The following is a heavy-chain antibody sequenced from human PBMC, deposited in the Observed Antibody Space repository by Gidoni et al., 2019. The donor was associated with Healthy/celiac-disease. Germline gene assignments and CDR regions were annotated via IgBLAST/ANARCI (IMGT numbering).Heavy chain of an antibody. V-gene: IGHV4-39*01. CDR3: ASLYYYDSSGYYYSFRH. Sequence: HLQLQVSGPGLVNPSTTLSLTCTVSGGSISISSYYWGWFRQPPGKGLEWIGSINYSGSTYYNPSLKSRVTISVETSKNQFSLKLSYVTAADTAVYYCASLYYYDSSGYYYSFRHWGQGTLVTVSS. CDR2: INYSGST. D-gene: IGHD3-22*01. J-gene: IGHJ1*01. CDR1: GGSISISSYY.